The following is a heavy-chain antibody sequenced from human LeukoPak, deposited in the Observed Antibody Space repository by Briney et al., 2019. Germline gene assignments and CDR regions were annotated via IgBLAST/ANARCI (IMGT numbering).Heavy chain of an antibody. CDR1: GLIYIRDS. D-gene: IGHD4-17*01. CDR3: ARDYVDYGEYFYY. CDR2: ISSSSSTT. Sequence: GGSLRLSCASIGLIYIRDSMKWVRQAPGKGLEWVSYISSSSSTTYYADSVKGRFTIPRDNAKNSMFVHVNILRDEDKAVDFCARDYVDYGEYFYYWGQGTLVTVSS. J-gene: IGHJ4*02. V-gene: IGHV3-48*02.